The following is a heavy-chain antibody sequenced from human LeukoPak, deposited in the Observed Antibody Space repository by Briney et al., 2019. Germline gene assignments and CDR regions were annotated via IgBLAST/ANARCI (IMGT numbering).Heavy chain of an antibody. CDR3: ARAPPGLTFGPGDY. CDR1: GYSFTSYG. CDR2: ISGYDGYA. Sequence: ASVKVSCKASGYSFTSYGMTWVRQVPGQGLVWMGWISGYDGYAKYAESLQGRVTLTIDTSTTTAYMEMRSLGSDDTAVYSCARAPPGLTFGPGDYWGQGSLVIVSS. V-gene: IGHV1-18*01. J-gene: IGHJ4*02. D-gene: IGHD1-14*01.